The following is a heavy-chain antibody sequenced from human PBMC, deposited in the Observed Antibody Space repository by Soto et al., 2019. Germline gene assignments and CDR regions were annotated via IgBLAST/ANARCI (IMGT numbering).Heavy chain of an antibody. CDR3: VRFLEWSKGFDY. Sequence: SEALYPTFAVFGGAFKYYLGWSRQPPGKGLEWIGEINHSGSTHYNPSLKSRVAISVDTSKNQFSLKLSSVTAADTAVYYCVRFLEWSKGFDYWGQGTLVTVSS. CDR1: GGAFKYY. D-gene: IGHD3-3*01. J-gene: IGHJ4*02. CDR2: INHSGST. V-gene: IGHV4-34*01.